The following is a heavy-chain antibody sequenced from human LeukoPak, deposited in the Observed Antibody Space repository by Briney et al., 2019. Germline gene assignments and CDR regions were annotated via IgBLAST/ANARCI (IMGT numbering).Heavy chain of an antibody. CDR1: GYTLTELS. J-gene: IGHJ4*02. D-gene: IGHD6-19*01. CDR2: FDPEDGET. CDR3: ATDPSGWYVFDY. Sequence: GSVKVSCKVSGYTLTELSMHWVRQAPGKGLEWMGGFDPEDGETIYAQRFRGRVTMTEDTSTDTAYMELSSLRSEDTAVYYCATDPSGWYVFDYWGQGTLVTVSS. V-gene: IGHV1-24*01.